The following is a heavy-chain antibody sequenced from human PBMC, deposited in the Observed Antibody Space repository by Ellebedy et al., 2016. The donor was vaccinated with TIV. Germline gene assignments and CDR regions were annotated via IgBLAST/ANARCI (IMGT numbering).Heavy chain of an antibody. V-gene: IGHV3-33*01. CDR1: GFTFSSYG. CDR2: IWYDGSNK. CDR3: ARDLLTTVTQWDV. Sequence: GESLKISXAASGFTFSSYGMHWVRQAPGKGLEWVAVIWYDGSNKYYADSVKGRFTISRDNSKNTLYLQMNSLRAEDTAVYYCARDLLTTVTQWDVWGQGTTVTVSS. J-gene: IGHJ6*02. D-gene: IGHD4-17*01.